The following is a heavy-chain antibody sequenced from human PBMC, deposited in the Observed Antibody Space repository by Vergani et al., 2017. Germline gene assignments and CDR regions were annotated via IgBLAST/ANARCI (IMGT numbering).Heavy chain of an antibody. CDR2: IYYSGST. J-gene: IGHJ3*02. D-gene: IGHD7-27*01. CDR1: GGSISSYY. Sequence: QVQLQQSGPGLVKPSETLSLTCTVSGGSISSYYWSWIRQPPGKGLEWVGYIYYSGSTNYNPSLKSRVTISVDTSKNQFSLKLSSVTAADTAVYYCARVWGSRAFDIWGQGTTVTVSS. V-gene: IGHV4-59*01. CDR3: ARVWGSRAFDI.